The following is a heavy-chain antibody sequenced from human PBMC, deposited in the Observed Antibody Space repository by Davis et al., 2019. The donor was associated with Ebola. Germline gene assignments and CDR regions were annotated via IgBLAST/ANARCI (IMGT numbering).Heavy chain of an antibody. CDR2: ISGFNTNT. D-gene: IGHD3-9*01. CDR3: ARAPNYDVLTGTSSYYFDY. V-gene: IGHV1-18*04. Sequence: ASVKVSCKSSGYTFTSHGLVWGRQAPGLGLEWMGWISGFNTNTNFAQKFQGRVTVSKDTSTNTAYMDLRSLTSDDTAIYYCARAPNYDVLTGTSSYYFDYWGQGTLVTVSS. CDR1: GYTFTSHG. J-gene: IGHJ4*02.